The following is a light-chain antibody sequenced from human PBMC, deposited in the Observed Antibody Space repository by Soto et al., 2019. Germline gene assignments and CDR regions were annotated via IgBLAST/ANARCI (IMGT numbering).Light chain of an antibody. CDR2: GAS. CDR1: QSVSSSY. Sequence: EIVLTHSPGTLSLSPLERATLSFRAIQSVSSSYLAWYQQKPGQAPRLLIYGASSRATGIPDRFSGSGSGTDFTLTISRLEPEDFAVYYCQQYGSSPSITFGQGTRLEIK. J-gene: IGKJ5*01. CDR3: QQYGSSPSIT. V-gene: IGKV3-20*01.